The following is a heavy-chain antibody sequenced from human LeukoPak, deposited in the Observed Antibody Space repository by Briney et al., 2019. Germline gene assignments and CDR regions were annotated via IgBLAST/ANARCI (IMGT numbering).Heavy chain of an antibody. CDR2: IYYSGST. J-gene: IGHJ4*02. D-gene: IGHD3-10*01. V-gene: IGHV4-59*12. CDR3: ARDIYYGSGSYVDY. Sequence: SETLSLTCTVSGGSISSYYWIWIRQPPGKGLEWIGYIYYSGSTNYNPSLKSRVTISVDTSKNQFSLKLSSVTAADTAVYYCARDIYYGSGSYVDYWGQGTLVTVSS. CDR1: GGSISSYY.